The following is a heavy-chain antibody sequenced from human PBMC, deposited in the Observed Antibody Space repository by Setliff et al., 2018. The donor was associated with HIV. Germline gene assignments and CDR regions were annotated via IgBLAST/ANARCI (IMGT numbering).Heavy chain of an antibody. D-gene: IGHD3-22*01. V-gene: IGHV4-61*09. CDR2: IYTSGST. CDR3: ARAGYYGSTSYWEYFQH. CDR1: GGSISSGSYY. J-gene: IGHJ1*01. Sequence: TLSLTCTVSGGSISSGSYYWSWIRQPAGKGLEWIGHIYTSGSTNYNPSLKSRVTISVDTSKNQFYLKLSSVTAADTAVYYCARAGYYGSTSYWEYFQHWGQGTLVTVSS.